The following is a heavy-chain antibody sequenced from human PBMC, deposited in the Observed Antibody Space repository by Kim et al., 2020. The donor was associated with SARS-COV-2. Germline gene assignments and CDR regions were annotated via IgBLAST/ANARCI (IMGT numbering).Heavy chain of an antibody. D-gene: IGHD3-22*01. CDR2: ISYDGSNK. CDR1: GFTFSSYG. CDR3: AKDQLSPVHYDSSGPLDY. J-gene: IGHJ4*02. Sequence: GGSLRLSCAASGFTFSSYGMHWVRQAPGKGLEWVAVISYDGSNKYYADSVKGRFTISRDNSKNTLYLQMNSLRAEDTAVYYCAKDQLSPVHYDSSGPLDYWGQGTLVTVSS. V-gene: IGHV3-30*18.